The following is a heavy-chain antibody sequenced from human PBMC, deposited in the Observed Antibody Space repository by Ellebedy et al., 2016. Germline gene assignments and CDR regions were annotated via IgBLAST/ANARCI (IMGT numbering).Heavy chain of an antibody. CDR2: IYYSGST. V-gene: IGHV4-30-4*01. CDR3: ARALWGTAMVTAGGNYYYGMDV. J-gene: IGHJ6*02. Sequence: SETLSLXXTVSGGSISSGDYYWSCIRQPPGKGLEWIGYIYYSGSTYYNPSLKSRVTISVDTSKNQFSLKLSSVTAADTAVYYCARALWGTAMVTAGGNYYYGMDVWGQGTTVTVSS. CDR1: GGSISSGDYY. D-gene: IGHD5-18*01.